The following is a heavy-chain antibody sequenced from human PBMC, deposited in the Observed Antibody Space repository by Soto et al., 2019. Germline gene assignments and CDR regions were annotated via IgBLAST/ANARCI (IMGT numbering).Heavy chain of an antibody. J-gene: IGHJ6*02. Sequence: WVQHATRQGLEWMGWINPYNGGTNYAQNLQGRVTMTRDTSTDTVYMDLSSLTSDDTAVYYCARAVGYCTSFSCYSSSLSDYSSAMDFWGQGTTVT. CDR2: INPYNGGT. V-gene: IGHV1-18*01. CDR3: ARAVGYCTSFSCYSSSLSDYSSAMDF. D-gene: IGHD2-2*01.